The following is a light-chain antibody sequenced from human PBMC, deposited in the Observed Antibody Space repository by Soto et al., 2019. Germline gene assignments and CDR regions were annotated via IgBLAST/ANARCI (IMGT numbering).Light chain of an antibody. CDR1: ISDVGDYNY. CDR3: SSYRSSSPLVV. J-gene: IGLJ2*01. V-gene: IGLV2-14*01. CDR2: DVS. Sequence: QSALTQPASVSGSPGQSITISCTGTISDVGDYNYDSWYQQHPDKAPKLMIYDVSNRPSGVSNRFSGSKSGNTASLTISGLHPEDEADYYCSSYRSSSPLVVFGGGTKVTVL.